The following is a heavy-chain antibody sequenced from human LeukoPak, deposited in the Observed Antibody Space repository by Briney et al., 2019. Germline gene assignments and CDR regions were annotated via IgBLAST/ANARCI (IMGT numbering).Heavy chain of an antibody. J-gene: IGHJ4*02. CDR1: GFTFSSYG. CDR2: IWYDGSNK. D-gene: IGHD1-26*01. V-gene: IGHV3-33*06. CDR3: AKDSGSYSLDY. Sequence: PGRSLRLSCAASGFTFSSYGMHWDRLAPGKGLEWVAVIWYDGSNKYYADSVKGRFTISRDNSKNTLYLQMNSLRAEDTAVYYCAKDSGSYSLDYWGQGTLVTVSS.